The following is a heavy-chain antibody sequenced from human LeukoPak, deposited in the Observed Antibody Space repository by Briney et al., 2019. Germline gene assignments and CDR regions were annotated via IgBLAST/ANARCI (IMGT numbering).Heavy chain of an antibody. Sequence: GGSLRLSCAASGFTLSSYAMSWVRQAPGKGLEWVSAISDSGNTYHADSVKGRFTISRDSSKNTLYLQMNSLRAEDTAVYYCAKDKVGAIDAFDIWGQGTMVTVSS. CDR1: GFTLSSYA. J-gene: IGHJ3*02. CDR3: AKDKVGAIDAFDI. V-gene: IGHV3-23*01. D-gene: IGHD1-26*01. CDR2: ISDSGNT.